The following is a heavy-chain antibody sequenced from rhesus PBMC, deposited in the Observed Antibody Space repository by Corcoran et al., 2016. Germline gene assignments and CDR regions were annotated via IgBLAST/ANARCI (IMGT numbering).Heavy chain of an antibody. CDR3: ARDLGPEDNSLDV. D-gene: IGHD3-34*01. Sequence: QVRLQESGPGLVKPSATLSLTCAVSVGSISSNYWSWFRQPPGKGLEWIGRFSGSSGSTDYNPSLKSRVTISTDTSKNQFSLKLSSVSAADTAVYCCARDLGPEDNSLDVWGRGLLVTVSS. CDR2: FSGSSGST. V-gene: IGHV4-173*01. J-gene: IGHJ5-2*02. CDR1: VGSISSNY.